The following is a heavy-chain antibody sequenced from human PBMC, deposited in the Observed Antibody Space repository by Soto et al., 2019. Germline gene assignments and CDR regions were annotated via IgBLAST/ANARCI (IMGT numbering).Heavy chain of an antibody. Sequence: GGSLRLSCAASGYSFSSYGMHWVRQAPGKGLEWVAVISYDGSNKYYADSVEGRFTISRDNSKNALYLQMNSLRAEDTAVYYCAKDGKSGYYTLPYYYYYGTDVWGQGTTVTVSS. CDR1: GYSFSSYG. V-gene: IGHV3-30*18. CDR3: AKDGKSGYYTLPYYYYYGTDV. J-gene: IGHJ6*02. CDR2: ISYDGSNK. D-gene: IGHD3-3*01.